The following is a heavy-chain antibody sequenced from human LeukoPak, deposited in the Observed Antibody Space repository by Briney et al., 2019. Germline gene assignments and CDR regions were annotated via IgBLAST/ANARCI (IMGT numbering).Heavy chain of an antibody. J-gene: IGHJ4*02. D-gene: IGHD1-26*01. V-gene: IGHV3-66*01. Sequence: GGSLRLSCAASGXTVGSNFVTWVRQAPGKGLEWVSLIFRGGSTYYADSVKGRFTISRDNSKNMVYLQMNSLRAEDTAVYYCVRGVETVGYWGQGTLVTVSS. CDR2: IFRGGST. CDR1: GXTVGSNF. CDR3: VRGVETVGY.